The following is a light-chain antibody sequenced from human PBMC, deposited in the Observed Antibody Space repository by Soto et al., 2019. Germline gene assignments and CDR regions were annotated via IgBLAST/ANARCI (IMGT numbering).Light chain of an antibody. CDR2: GAS. V-gene: IGKV3-15*01. CDR3: QQYDNWPQT. Sequence: EIEMTQSPATLSVAPGERATLSCGASQSIRSYLAWYQQRPGQAPRLLIHGASTRATGIPARFSGSGSGTEFTLTISSLQSEDFAVYYCQQYDNWPQTFGQGTKVDI. J-gene: IGKJ1*01. CDR1: QSIRSY.